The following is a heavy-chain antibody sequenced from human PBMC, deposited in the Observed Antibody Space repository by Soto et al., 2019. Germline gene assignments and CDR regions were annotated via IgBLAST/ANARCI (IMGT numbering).Heavy chain of an antibody. J-gene: IGHJ5*02. CDR3: ASGGGITIFGGWFDP. CDR2: ISSSSSYT. D-gene: IGHD3-3*01. CDR1: GFTFSDYY. Sequence: GGSLRLSCAASGFTFSDYYMSWIRQAPGKGLEWVSYISSSSSYTNYADSVKGRFTISRDNAKNSLYLQMNSLRAEDTAVYYCASGGGITIFGGWFDPWGQGTLVTVSS. V-gene: IGHV3-11*06.